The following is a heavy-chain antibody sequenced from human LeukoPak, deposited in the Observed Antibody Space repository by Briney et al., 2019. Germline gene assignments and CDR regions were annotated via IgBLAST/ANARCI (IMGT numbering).Heavy chain of an antibody. CDR1: GFTFSSYG. Sequence: GRSLRLSCAASGFTFSSYGMHWVRQAPGKGLEWVAVISYDGSNKYYADSVKGRFTISRDNSKNTLYLEMTSLRAEDTAVYYCARERGINYFDSNDAFDIWGQGTMVTVS. D-gene: IGHD3-22*01. J-gene: IGHJ3*02. V-gene: IGHV3-30*03. CDR2: ISYDGSNK. CDR3: ARERGINYFDSNDAFDI.